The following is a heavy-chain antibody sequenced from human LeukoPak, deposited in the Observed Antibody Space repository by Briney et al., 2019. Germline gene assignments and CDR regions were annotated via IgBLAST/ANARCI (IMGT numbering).Heavy chain of an antibody. D-gene: IGHD3-9*01. V-gene: IGHV4-39*07. CDR2: VFYNGAT. CDR1: GGSISSSIYY. J-gene: IGHJ4*02. CDR3: ARDATPLLRYFDWLSYYFDY. Sequence: SETLSLTCIVSGGSISSSIYYWAWVRQPRGKGLEWIGTVFYNGATQYSPSLRSRVTISIDTSTNQFSLKLTSVTAADTALYYCARDATPLLRYFDWLSYYFDYWGQGTLVTVSS.